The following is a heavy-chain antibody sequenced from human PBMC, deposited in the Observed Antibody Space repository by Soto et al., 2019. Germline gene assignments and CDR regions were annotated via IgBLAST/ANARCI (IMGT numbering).Heavy chain of an antibody. Sequence: QVQLQESGPGLVKPSQTLSLTCTVSGGSISSSGYYWSWIRQHPGKGLEWIGYIYYSGSTYYNPSLKSRLVISVDTSKNQFSLKLSSLTAADTAVYYCARDHIEYCSSSSCPLGMDVWGQGTTVTVSS. J-gene: IGHJ6*02. CDR1: GGSISSSGYY. D-gene: IGHD2-2*01. V-gene: IGHV4-31*03. CDR3: ARDHIEYCSSSSCPLGMDV. CDR2: IYYSGST.